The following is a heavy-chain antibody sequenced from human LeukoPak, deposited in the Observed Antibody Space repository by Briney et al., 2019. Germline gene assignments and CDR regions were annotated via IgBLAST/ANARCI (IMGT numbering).Heavy chain of an antibody. CDR1: GFIFSNYN. J-gene: IGHJ4*02. CDR2: ISSSSSTI. CDR3: ALIAAAGNGDY. D-gene: IGHD6-13*01. Sequence: GGSLRLSCAVSGFIFSNYNMNWVRQATGKGLEWVSYISSSSSTIYYADSVKGRFTISRDNAKNSLYLQMNSLRAEDTAVYYCALIAAAGNGDYWGQGTLVTVSS. V-gene: IGHV3-48*01.